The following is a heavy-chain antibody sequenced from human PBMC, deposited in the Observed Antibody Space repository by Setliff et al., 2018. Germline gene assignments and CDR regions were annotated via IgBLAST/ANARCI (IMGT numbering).Heavy chain of an antibody. Sequence: SETLSLTCTVSGDSMSDHHWSWVRQSPAKGLEWIGEITHTGTTGSTKYNPSLKSRVTMSIDTSKNQFSLMVTSVTAADTAVYYCARGRNVASRLLDSWGQGTLVTVSS. D-gene: IGHD6-6*01. V-gene: IGHV4-34*01. CDR2: ITHTGTTGST. J-gene: IGHJ4*02. CDR1: GDSMSDHH. CDR3: ARGRNVASRLLDS.